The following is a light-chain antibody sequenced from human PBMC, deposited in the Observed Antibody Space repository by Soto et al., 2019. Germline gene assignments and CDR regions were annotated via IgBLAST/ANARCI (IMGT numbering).Light chain of an antibody. CDR2: AAS. V-gene: IGKV1-6*01. CDR1: QGIRND. CDR3: LQDYIYTPT. J-gene: IGKJ2*01. Sequence: AIQMTQSPSSLSASVGDRVTITCRAIQGIRNDLGWYQQKPGKAPKLLIYAASSLETGVPSRCSGSGSGTAFTLTISSLQPEDFATYYCLQDYIYTPTFGQGTKLESK.